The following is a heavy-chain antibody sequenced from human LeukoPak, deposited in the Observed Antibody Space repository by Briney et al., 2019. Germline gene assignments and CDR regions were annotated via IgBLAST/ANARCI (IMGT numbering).Heavy chain of an antibody. V-gene: IGHV1-18*01. CDR2: ISAYNGNT. D-gene: IGHD3-3*01. CDR3: ARHAQYYDFWSGYPPSWFDP. CDR1: GYTFTSYG. Sequence: ASVKVSCKASGYTFTSYGISWARQAPGQGLEWMGWISAYNGNTNYAQKLQGRVTMTTDTSTSTAYMELRSLRSDDTAVYYCARHAQYYDFWSGYPPSWFDPWGQGTLVTVSS. J-gene: IGHJ5*02.